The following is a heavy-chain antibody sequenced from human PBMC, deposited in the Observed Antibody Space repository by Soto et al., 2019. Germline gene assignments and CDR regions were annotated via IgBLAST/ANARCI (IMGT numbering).Heavy chain of an antibody. V-gene: IGHV3-64*01. J-gene: IGHJ3*02. CDR3: ARLRMVRGVLDAFGI. Sequence: GESLKISCAASGFTFSSYAMHWVRQAPGKGLEYVSAISSNGGSTYYANSVKGRFTISRDNSKNTLYLQMGSLRAEDMAVYYCARLRMVRGVLDAFGIWGQGTMVTVSS. CDR2: ISSNGGST. CDR1: GFTFSSYA. D-gene: IGHD3-10*01.